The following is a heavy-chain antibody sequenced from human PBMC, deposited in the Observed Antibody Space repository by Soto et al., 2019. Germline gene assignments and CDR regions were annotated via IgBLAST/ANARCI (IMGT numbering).Heavy chain of an antibody. CDR3: ASGAPYYIWGSYRYTDNYFDY. D-gene: IGHD3-16*02. Sequence: QVQLQESGPGLVKPSQTLSLTCTVSGGSISSGGYYWSWIRQHPGKGLEWLGYIYYSGSTYYNPSLKSRVTISVDTSKNQFSLKLSSVTAADTAVYYCASGAPYYIWGSYRYTDNYFDYWGQGTLVTVSS. CDR2: IYYSGST. CDR1: GGSISSGGYY. J-gene: IGHJ4*02. V-gene: IGHV4-31*03.